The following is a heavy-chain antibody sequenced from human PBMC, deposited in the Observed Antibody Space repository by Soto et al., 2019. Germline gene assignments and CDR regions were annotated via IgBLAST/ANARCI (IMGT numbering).Heavy chain of an antibody. CDR3: AKDAYCSGAGCSLIPGMDV. CDR1: GFTFSRYA. CDR2: VSDSGGNT. D-gene: IGHD2-15*01. Sequence: EVQLLESGGSLVQPGGSLRLSCAASGFTFSRYAMNWVRQAPGKGLEWVSAVSDSGGNTYYADSVKGRFTISRDNSKNTLYLQMNSLRAEDTAIYYCAKDAYCSGAGCSLIPGMDVWGQGTTVTVSS. V-gene: IGHV3-23*01. J-gene: IGHJ6*02.